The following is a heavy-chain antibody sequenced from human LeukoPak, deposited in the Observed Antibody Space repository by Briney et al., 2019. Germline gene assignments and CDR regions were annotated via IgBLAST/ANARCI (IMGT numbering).Heavy chain of an antibody. J-gene: IGHJ4*02. Sequence: SETLSLTCTVSGGSISSYYWSWIRPPAGKGLDWIGRIYTSGSTNYNPSLKSRVTISVDKSKNQFSLKLSSVTAADTAVYYCAREETTWSVWFDYWGQGTLVTVSS. D-gene: IGHD3-16*01. CDR2: IYTSGST. CDR3: AREETTWSVWFDY. V-gene: IGHV4-4*07. CDR1: GGSISSYY.